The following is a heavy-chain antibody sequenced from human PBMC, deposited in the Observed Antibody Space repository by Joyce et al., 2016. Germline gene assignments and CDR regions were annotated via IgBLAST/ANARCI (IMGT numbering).Heavy chain of an antibody. Sequence: QVQLLESGGGVVQPGTSLRLSCEASGFAFGHYAMHWVRQAPGKGVGWVAVTWYDVSTKIYADSVKGRFAVSKDNSQNKLFVQMNSLRDEDTAVYYCTRCRTPKTRPPDYWGPGTLVTVSS. J-gene: IGHJ4*02. V-gene: IGHV3-33*01. D-gene: IGHD6-6*01. CDR2: TWYDVSTK. CDR3: TRCRTPKTRPPDY. CDR1: GFAFGHYA.